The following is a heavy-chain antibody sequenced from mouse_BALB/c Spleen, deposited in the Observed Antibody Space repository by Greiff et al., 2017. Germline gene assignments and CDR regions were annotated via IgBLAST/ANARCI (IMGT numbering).Heavy chain of an antibody. J-gene: IGHJ4*01. D-gene: IGHD1-2*01. CDR1: GFTFSSYG. CDR3: ARQITTATMDY. V-gene: IGHV5-6*02. CDR2: ISSGGSYT. Sequence: EGMLVESGGDLVKPGGSLKLSCAASGFTFSSYGMSWVRQTPDKRLEWVATISSGGSYTYYPDSVKGRFTISRDNAKNTLYLQMSSLKSEDTAMYYCARQITTATMDYWGQGTSVTVSS.